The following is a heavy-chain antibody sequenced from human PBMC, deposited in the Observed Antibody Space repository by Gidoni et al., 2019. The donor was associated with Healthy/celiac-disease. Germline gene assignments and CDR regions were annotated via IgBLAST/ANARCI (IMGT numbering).Heavy chain of an antibody. CDR2: IYYSGST. J-gene: IGHJ4*02. D-gene: IGHD6-19*01. CDR3: ARRVIAVAGTRVFDY. Sequence: QLQLQESGPGLVKPSETLSLTCTVPGGSISSSSYYWGWIRQPPGKGLEWIGSIYYSGSTYYNPSLKSRVTISVDTSKNQFSLKLSSVTAADTAVYYCARRVIAVAGTRVFDYWGQGTLVTVSS. CDR1: GGSISSSSYY. V-gene: IGHV4-39*01.